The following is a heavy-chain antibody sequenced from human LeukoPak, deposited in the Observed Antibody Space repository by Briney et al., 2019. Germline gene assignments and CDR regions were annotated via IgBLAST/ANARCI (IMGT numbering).Heavy chain of an antibody. CDR1: GFTFSSYG. CDR2: ISSSGSTI. CDR3: ARGSFLITFGGFIG. Sequence: PGGSLRLSCAASGFTFSSYGMHWVRQAPGKGLEWVSYISSSGSTIYYADSVKGRFTISRDNAKNSLFLQMNSLRAEDTAVYYCARGSFLITFGGFIGWGQGTLVTVSS. V-gene: IGHV3-48*04. J-gene: IGHJ4*02. D-gene: IGHD3-16*02.